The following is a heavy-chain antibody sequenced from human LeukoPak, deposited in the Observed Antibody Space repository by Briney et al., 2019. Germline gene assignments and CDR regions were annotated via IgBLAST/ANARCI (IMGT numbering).Heavy chain of an antibody. D-gene: IGHD3-3*01. V-gene: IGHV3-64D*09. CDR2: ISSNGAST. CDR3: ARWRPIDAFDI. J-gene: IGHJ3*02. CDR1: GFTFSSYA. Sequence: GGSLRLSCSASGFTFSSYAMHWVRQAPGKGLEYVLAISSNGASTYSADSVKGRFTISRDNSKNTLYLQMSSLRAEDTAMYYCARWRPIDAFDIWGQGTMVSVSS.